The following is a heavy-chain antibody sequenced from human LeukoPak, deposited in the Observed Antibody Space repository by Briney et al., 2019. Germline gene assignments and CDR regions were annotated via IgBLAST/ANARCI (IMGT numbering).Heavy chain of an antibody. V-gene: IGHV3-11*01. Sequence: PGGSLRLSCAASGLPFSDQYMTWTRQAPGKGLEWISYISGDGRTTYYADSVKGRFTISRDNAKNSLYLQMNSLRAEDTAVYYCTSLHYFSVNYWGQGTQVTVSP. CDR3: TSLHYFSVNY. CDR2: ISGDGRTT. J-gene: IGHJ4*02. CDR1: GLPFSDQY. D-gene: IGHD3-3*01.